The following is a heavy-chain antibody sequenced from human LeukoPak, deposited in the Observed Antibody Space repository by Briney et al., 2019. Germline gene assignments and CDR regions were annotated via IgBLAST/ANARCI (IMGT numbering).Heavy chain of an antibody. D-gene: IGHD5-18*01. CDR3: ARDGGYGYGLSFDY. J-gene: IGHJ4*02. CDR2: IYSGGST. CDR1: GFSVSSNH. Sequence: PGGSLRLSCAASGFSVSSNHMSWVRQAPGKGLEWVSVIYSGGSTYYADSVKGRFTISRDNSKNTLYLQMNSLRAEDTAVYYCARDGGYGYGLSFDYWGQGTLVTVSS. V-gene: IGHV3-66*01.